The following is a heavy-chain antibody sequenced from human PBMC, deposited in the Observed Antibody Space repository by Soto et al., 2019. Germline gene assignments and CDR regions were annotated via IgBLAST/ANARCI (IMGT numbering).Heavy chain of an antibody. Sequence: QVQLQESGPGLVKPSGTLSLTCAVSGGFISRSNWWRWFRQPPREGLEWLREIYHSGSSNYNPSLKSRVTISVDKSTNRFSLKLTSVPAADTAVYYCARAPGGTGRGYFDYWGQGARVTVPS. D-gene: IGHD1-26*01. CDR3: ARAPGGTGRGYFDY. J-gene: IGHJ4*02. CDR2: IYHSGSS. CDR1: GGFISRSNW. V-gene: IGHV4-4*02.